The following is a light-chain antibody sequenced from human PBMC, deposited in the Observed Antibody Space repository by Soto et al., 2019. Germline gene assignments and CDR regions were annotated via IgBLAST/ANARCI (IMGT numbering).Light chain of an antibody. CDR2: GAS. Sequence: EIGLTQSPGTLSLSPGERATLSCRASQSVSSSYLAWYQQKPGQAPRLLIYGASSMATGIPDRFSGSGSGTDFTLTISGLEPDDFAVYYCHQYGSSPYTFGQGTKLEIK. CDR1: QSVSSSY. V-gene: IGKV3-20*01. CDR3: HQYGSSPYT. J-gene: IGKJ2*01.